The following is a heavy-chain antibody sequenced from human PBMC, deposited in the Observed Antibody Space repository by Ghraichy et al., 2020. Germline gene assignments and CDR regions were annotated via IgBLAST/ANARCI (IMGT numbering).Heavy chain of an antibody. J-gene: IGHJ6*02. CDR1: GGSISSSSYY. Sequence: SETLSLTCTVSGGSISSSSYYWGWIRQPPGKGLEWIGSIYYSGSTYYNPSLKSRVTISVDTSKNQFSLKLSSVTAADTAVYYCARLKYCSSTSCYYYYYYGMDVWGQGTTVTVSS. V-gene: IGHV4-39*01. CDR3: ARLKYCSSTSCYYYYYYGMDV. CDR2: IYYSGST. D-gene: IGHD2-2*01.